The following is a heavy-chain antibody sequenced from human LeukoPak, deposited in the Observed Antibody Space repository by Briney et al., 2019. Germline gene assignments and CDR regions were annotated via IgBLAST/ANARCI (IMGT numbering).Heavy chain of an antibody. CDR1: GFTFNRCW. J-gene: IGHJ4*02. V-gene: IGHV3-7*01. D-gene: IGHD2-2*01. CDR2: INPDGRDT. CDR3: AKDSCSSTSCPSDY. Sequence: GGSLRLSCVVSGFTFNRCWMNWVRQAPGKGLEWVAHINPDGRDTYYVDSVKGRFTISRDNSKNTLYLQMNGLRAEDTAVYYCAKDSCSSTSCPSDYWGQGTLVTVSS.